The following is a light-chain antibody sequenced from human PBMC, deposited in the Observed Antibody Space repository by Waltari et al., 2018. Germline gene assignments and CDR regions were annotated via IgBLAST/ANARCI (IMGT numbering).Light chain of an antibody. CDR3: QKYGTLPAT. V-gene: IGKV3-20*01. J-gene: IGKJ1*01. Sequence: EIVLTQSPGTLSLSPGERATLSCRASQSVSKYFAWSQQKPGQAPRLLIYDASTRATGIPDRFSGSGWGTDFSLTISRLEPEDFAVYYCQKYGTLPATFGQGTKVQMK. CDR1: QSVSKY. CDR2: DAS.